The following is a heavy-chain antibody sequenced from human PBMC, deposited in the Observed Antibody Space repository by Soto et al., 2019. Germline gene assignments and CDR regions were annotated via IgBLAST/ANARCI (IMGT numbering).Heavy chain of an antibody. J-gene: IGHJ3*02. D-gene: IGHD7-27*01. Sequence: SETLSLTCAVYGGSFSGYYWSWIRQPPGKGLEWIGEINHSGSTNYNPSLKSRVTISVDTSKNQFSLKLSSVTAADTAVYYCARATNPNWGSLGAFDIWGQGTMVTVSS. V-gene: IGHV4-34*01. CDR3: ARATNPNWGSLGAFDI. CDR1: GGSFSGYY. CDR2: INHSGST.